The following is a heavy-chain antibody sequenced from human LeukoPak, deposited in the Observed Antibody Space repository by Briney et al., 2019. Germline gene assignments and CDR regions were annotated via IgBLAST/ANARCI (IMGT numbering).Heavy chain of an antibody. J-gene: IGHJ5*02. V-gene: IGHV1-2*02. CDR3: ATGRRVVVVAPHGNWFDP. D-gene: IGHD2-15*01. CDR2: INPNSGGT. CDR1: VYTFTAYY. Sequence: ASVRVSSKASVYTFTAYYMHCVRQAPGQRLEWMGWINPNSGGTNYAQKFQGRDTMTTDTSISTAYMELSRLRSDDTAVYFCATGRRVVVVAPHGNWFDPWGQGTLVTVSS.